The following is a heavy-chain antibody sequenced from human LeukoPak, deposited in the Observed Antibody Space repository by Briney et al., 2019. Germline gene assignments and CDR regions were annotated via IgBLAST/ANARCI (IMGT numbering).Heavy chain of an antibody. Sequence: PSETLSLTCTVSGGSISSSSYYWGWIRQPPGKGLEWIGSIYYSGSTYYNPSLKSRVTISVDTSENQFSLKLSSVTAADTAVYYCARRRFGDPFDYWGQGTLVTVSS. CDR2: IYYSGST. V-gene: IGHV4-39*01. CDR1: GGSISSSSYY. J-gene: IGHJ4*02. D-gene: IGHD3-10*01. CDR3: ARRRFGDPFDY.